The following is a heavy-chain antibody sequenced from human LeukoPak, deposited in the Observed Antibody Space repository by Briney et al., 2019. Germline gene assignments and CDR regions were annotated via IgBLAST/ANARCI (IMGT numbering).Heavy chain of an antibody. CDR3: ARGLQRGYYYYYMDV. V-gene: IGHV4-39*07. CDR2: TYYSGST. Sequence: SETLSLTCTVSGGSISSSSYHWGWIRQPPGKGLEWIGSTYYSGSTYYNPSLKSRVTISVDTSKNQFSLKLSSVTAADTAVYYCARGLQRGYYYYYMDVWGKGTTVTVSS. J-gene: IGHJ6*03. CDR1: GGSISSSSYH. D-gene: IGHD4-11*01.